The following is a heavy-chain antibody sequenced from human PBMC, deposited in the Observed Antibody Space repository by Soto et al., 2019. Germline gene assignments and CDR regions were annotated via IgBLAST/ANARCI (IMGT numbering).Heavy chain of an antibody. V-gene: IGHV4-39*01. Sequence: PSETLSLTCTVSGGSISSSSYYWGWIRQPPGKGLEWIGSIYYSGSTYYNPSLKSRVTISVDTSKSQFSLKLSSVTAADTAVYYCARHWNREQWLVRLGYFDYWGQGTLVTVSS. CDR3: ARHWNREQWLVRLGYFDY. D-gene: IGHD6-19*01. J-gene: IGHJ4*02. CDR1: GGSISSSSYY. CDR2: IYYSGST.